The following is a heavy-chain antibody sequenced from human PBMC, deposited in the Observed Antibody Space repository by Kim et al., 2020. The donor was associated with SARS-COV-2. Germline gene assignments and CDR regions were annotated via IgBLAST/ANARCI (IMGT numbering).Heavy chain of an antibody. D-gene: IGHD5-12*01. CDR1: GGSFSGYY. J-gene: IGHJ3*02. CDR3: AGWLQSTGGAFDI. V-gene: IGHV4-34*01. CDR2: INHSGST. Sequence: SETLSLTCAVYGGSFSGYYWSWIRQPPGKGLEWIGEINHSGSTNYNPSLKSRVTISVDTSKNQFSLKLSSVTAADTAVYYCAGWLQSTGGAFDIWGQGT.